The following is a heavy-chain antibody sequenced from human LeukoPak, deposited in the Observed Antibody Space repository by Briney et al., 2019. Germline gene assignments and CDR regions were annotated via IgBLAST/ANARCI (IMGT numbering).Heavy chain of an antibody. CDR3: ASAQRMVALESYYGMDV. J-gene: IGHJ6*02. CDR1: GGSISSGGYS. CDR2: IYHSGST. Sequence: SETLSLTCAVSGGSISSGGYSWSWIRQPPGKGLEWIGYIYHSGSTNYNPSLKSRVNISVDRSKNQFSLKLSSVTAADTAVYYCASAQRMVALESYYGMDVWGQGTTVTVSS. D-gene: IGHD2-15*01. V-gene: IGHV4-30-2*01.